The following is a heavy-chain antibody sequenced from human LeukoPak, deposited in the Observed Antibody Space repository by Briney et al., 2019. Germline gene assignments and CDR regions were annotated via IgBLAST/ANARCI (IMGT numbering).Heavy chain of an antibody. J-gene: IGHJ4*02. Sequence: SETLSLTCTVSGGSISSYYWSWIRQPPAAGLEWIGYIYYSGSTNYHPSLKSRVTISVDTSKNQFSLKLSSVTAADTAVYYCARGSARTDYFDYWGQGTLVTVSS. CDR1: GGSISSYY. CDR2: IYYSGST. D-gene: IGHD6-6*01. V-gene: IGHV4-59*01. CDR3: ARGSARTDYFDY.